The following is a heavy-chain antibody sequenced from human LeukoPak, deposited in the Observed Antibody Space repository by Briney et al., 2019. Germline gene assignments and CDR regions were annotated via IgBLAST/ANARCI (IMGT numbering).Heavy chain of an antibody. Sequence: SVKVSCKSSGGTFSSYAISWVRQPPAQGLEWMGSIIPIFGIANYSQKFQGRVTITADKSTSTAYMELSSLRCEDKAVYYCAGSYCGGDCYSPFDYWGQGTLVTVSS. V-gene: IGHV1-69*04. CDR1: GGTFSSYA. CDR3: AGSYCGGDCYSPFDY. CDR2: IIPIFGIA. D-gene: IGHD2-21*02. J-gene: IGHJ4*02.